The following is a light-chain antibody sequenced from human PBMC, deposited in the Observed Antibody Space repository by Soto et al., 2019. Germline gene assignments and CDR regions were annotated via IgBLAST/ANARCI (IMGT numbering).Light chain of an antibody. CDR2: KAS. Sequence: DIQMTQSPSTLSASVGDRVTITCRASQSIDSWLAWYQQKPGKAPKLLISKASTFETGVPSRFSGSGSGTEYTLTIASLQPDDSATYYCQKYDSYPETFAQGTKLEIK. J-gene: IGKJ2*01. CDR3: QKYDSYPET. CDR1: QSIDSW. V-gene: IGKV1-5*03.